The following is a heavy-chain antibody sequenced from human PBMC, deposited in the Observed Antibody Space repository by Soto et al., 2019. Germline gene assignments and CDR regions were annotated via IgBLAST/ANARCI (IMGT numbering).Heavy chain of an antibody. J-gene: IGHJ2*01. Sequence: QVQLVESGGGVVQPGRSLRLSCAASGFTFSSYAMHWVRQVPGKGLEGVAVISYDGSNKYYADSVKGRFTISRDNSKNTLYLQMISMRAEDTAVYYCASPLWRDDYNWGYFDLWGRGTLVTVSS. D-gene: IGHD4-4*01. CDR3: ASPLWRDDYNWGYFDL. CDR2: ISYDGSNK. V-gene: IGHV3-30-3*01. CDR1: GFTFSSYA.